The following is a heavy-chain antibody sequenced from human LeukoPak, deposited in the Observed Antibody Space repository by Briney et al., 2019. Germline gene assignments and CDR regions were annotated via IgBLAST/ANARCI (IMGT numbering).Heavy chain of an antibody. CDR3: ARHRGYVGAFDV. CDR2: IFYSGST. J-gene: IGHJ3*01. CDR1: GGSIRGYY. D-gene: IGHD3-22*01. Sequence: SETLSLTCTVSGGSIRGYYWSWIRQPPGRALEWVGYIFYSGSTNYNPSLKSRVTILVDTSKNQFSLNLSSVTASETAVYYCARHRGYVGAFDVWGRGTMVTVSS. V-gene: IGHV4-59*08.